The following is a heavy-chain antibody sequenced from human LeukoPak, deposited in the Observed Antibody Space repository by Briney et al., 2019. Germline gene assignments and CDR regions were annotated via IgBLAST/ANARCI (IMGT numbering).Heavy chain of an antibody. CDR3: ARDGDYYGSGSYYSEDWFDP. D-gene: IGHD3-10*01. CDR2: IIPIFGIA. V-gene: IGHV1-69*04. Sequence: ASVKVSCKASGGTFSSYAISWVRQAPGQGLEWMGRIIPIFGIANYAQKFQGRVTITADKSTSTAYMELSSLRSEDTAVYYCARDGDYYGSGSYYSEDWFDPWGQGTLVTVSS. J-gene: IGHJ5*02. CDR1: GGTFSSYA.